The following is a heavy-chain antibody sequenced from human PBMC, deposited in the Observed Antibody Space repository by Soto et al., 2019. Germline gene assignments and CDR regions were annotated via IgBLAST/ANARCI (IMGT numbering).Heavy chain of an antibody. CDR1: GFTFSDYG. V-gene: IGHV3-33*01. J-gene: IGHJ5*02. CDR2: TWYDESIK. CDR3: ARDYSAGAGENWFDP. D-gene: IGHD1-26*01. Sequence: ESGGGVVQPGTSLRLSCEASGFTFSDYGMHWVRQAPGKGLEWVALTWYDESIKVYADSVKGRFTISRDNSKNTLYLQMTNLRAEDTALYYCARDYSAGAGENWFDPWGQGTLVTVSS.